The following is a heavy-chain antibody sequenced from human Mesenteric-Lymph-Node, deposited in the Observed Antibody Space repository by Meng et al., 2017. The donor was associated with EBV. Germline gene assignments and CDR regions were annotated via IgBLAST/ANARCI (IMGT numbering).Heavy chain of an antibody. CDR2: INTNTGNP. CDR1: GYTFTSYA. CDR3: ARDHYCSGGSCYDY. D-gene: IGHD2-15*01. V-gene: IGHV7-4-1*02. Sequence: QVELGQSGVGLKNPGASVKVSLKASGYTFTSYAMNWVRQAPGQGLEWMGWINTNTGNPTYAQGFTGRFVFSLDTSVSTAYLQISSLKAEDTAVYYCARDHYCSGGSCYDYWGQGTLVTVSS. J-gene: IGHJ4*02.